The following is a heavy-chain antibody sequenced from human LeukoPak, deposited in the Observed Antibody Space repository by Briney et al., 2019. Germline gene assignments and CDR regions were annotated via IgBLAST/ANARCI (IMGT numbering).Heavy chain of an antibody. D-gene: IGHD1-26*01. Sequence: GASVKVSCKASGYTFTSYYMHWVRQAPGQGLEWMGWMNPNSGNTGYAQKFQGRVTITRNTSISTAYMELSSLRSEDTAVYYCARGYRGSRAYYYYMDVWGKGTTVTVSS. CDR1: GYTFTSYY. V-gene: IGHV1-8*03. J-gene: IGHJ6*03. CDR3: ARGYRGSRAYYYYMDV. CDR2: MNPNSGNT.